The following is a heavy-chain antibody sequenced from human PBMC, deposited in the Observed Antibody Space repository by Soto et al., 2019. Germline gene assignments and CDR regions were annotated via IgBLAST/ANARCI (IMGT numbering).Heavy chain of an antibody. D-gene: IGHD3-22*01. CDR1: GFTFSSYA. CDR3: AKDGSLVYYYDSSGYY. CDR2: ISGSGGST. J-gene: IGHJ4*02. Sequence: GSLRLSCAASGFTFSSYAMSWVRQAPGKGLEWVSAISGSGGSTYYADSVKGRFTISRDNSKNTLYLQMNSLRAEDTAVYYCAKDGSLVYYYDSSGYYWGQGTLVTVSS. V-gene: IGHV3-23*01.